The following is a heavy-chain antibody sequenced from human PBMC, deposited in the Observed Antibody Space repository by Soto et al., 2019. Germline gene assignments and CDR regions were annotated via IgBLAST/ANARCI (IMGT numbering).Heavy chain of an antibody. J-gene: IGHJ4*02. Sequence: QVQLVQSGAEVKEPGASVKVSCKASGFTFQNYHMHWVRQAPGQGLEWMGIIHPSGDTTTYAQNFQGRLDMTSDTSTSTAYMELSSLTSEDTAVEYCAKDLWGSWTVDYWGQGTLITVSS. CDR2: IHPSGDTT. D-gene: IGHD3-16*01. CDR1: GFTFQNYH. CDR3: AKDLWGSWTVDY. V-gene: IGHV1-46*02.